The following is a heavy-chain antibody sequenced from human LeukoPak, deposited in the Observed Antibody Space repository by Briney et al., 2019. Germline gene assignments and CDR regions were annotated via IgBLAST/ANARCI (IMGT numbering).Heavy chain of an antibody. J-gene: IGHJ4*02. CDR1: GGSISSGYYY. CDR3: TRSRERYCTSGSCYVDLQAS. Sequence: PSETLSLTCTVSGGSISSGYYYWSWIRQPAGTGLEWIGRMYASGSTEYNPSLNSRVTISVDTSKNQFSLKLSSVTAADTAVYYCTRSRERYCTSGSCYVDLQASWGPGTLVTVSS. D-gene: IGHD2-2*01. CDR2: MYASGST. V-gene: IGHV4-61*02.